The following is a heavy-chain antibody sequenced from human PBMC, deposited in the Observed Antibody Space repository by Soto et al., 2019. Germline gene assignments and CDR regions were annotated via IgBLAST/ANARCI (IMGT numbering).Heavy chain of an antibody. Sequence: PGGSLRLSCTTSGFTFRSYAMTWVRQAPGKGLEWVSLISSNDYTTYYADSVKGRFTISRDNSKNTLYLQMNSLRAEDTALCYCAKGYCTNAVCYTDYWGQGT. CDR1: GFTFRSYA. J-gene: IGHJ4*02. V-gene: IGHV3-23*01. CDR2: ISSNDYTT. D-gene: IGHD2-8*01. CDR3: AKGYCTNAVCYTDY.